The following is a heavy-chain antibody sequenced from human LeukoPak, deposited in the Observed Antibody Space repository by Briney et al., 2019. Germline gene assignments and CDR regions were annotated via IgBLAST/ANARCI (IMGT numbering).Heavy chain of an antibody. CDR3: ARVGRGVYGMDV. Sequence: TGGTLRLSCAASGFTFSIHGMNWVRQAPGKGLEWVSYIINSGGTVYYTDSVQGRFTISRDSARNSLFLQMNSLRDEDTAVYYCARVGRGVYGMDVWGQGTTVTVSS. J-gene: IGHJ6*02. D-gene: IGHD3-10*01. CDR1: GFTFSIHG. CDR2: IINSGGTV. V-gene: IGHV3-48*02.